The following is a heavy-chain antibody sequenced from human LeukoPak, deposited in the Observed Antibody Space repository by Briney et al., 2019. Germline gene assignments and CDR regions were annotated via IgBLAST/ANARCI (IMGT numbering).Heavy chain of an antibody. V-gene: IGHV3-30*02. CDR2: IRSHNSDT. D-gene: IGHD4-17*01. J-gene: IGHJ4*02. CDR3: VNGESFYGDYGFDY. CDR1: GFTFSSYE. Sequence: GGSLRLSCAASGFTFSSYEMNWVRQAPGKGLEWLASIRSHNSDTYYADSLKGRFTISRDNSKNTLYLQMDNLSVDDTAVFYCVNGESFYGDYGFDYWGQGTLVTVSS.